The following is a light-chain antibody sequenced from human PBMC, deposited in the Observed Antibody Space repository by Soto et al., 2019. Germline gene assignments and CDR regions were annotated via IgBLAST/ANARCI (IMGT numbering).Light chain of an antibody. CDR1: QSVSSN. V-gene: IGKV3-15*01. CDR2: GAS. Sequence: EIVMTQSPATLSVSPGERATLSCRASQSVSSNLAWYQQKPGQAPRLLIYGASTRATGIPARFSGSGSGTEFPHTTSSLQSEDVAVYYCQQYNNWPYTFGQGTKLEIK. CDR3: QQYNNWPYT. J-gene: IGKJ2*01.